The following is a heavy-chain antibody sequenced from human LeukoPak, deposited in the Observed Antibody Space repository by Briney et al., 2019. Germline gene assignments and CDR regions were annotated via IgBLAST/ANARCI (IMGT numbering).Heavy chain of an antibody. CDR2: ISAYNGNA. CDR1: GGTFSSYA. J-gene: IGHJ6*03. V-gene: IGHV1-18*01. CDR3: AKGHDSSGYRYYYYMDV. Sequence: ASVKVSCKASGGTFSSYAISWVRQAPGQGLEWMGWISAYNGNANYAQKLQGRVTVTTDTSTSTAYMELRSLRSDDTAVYYCAKGHDSSGYRYYYYMDVWGKGTTVTVSS. D-gene: IGHD3-22*01.